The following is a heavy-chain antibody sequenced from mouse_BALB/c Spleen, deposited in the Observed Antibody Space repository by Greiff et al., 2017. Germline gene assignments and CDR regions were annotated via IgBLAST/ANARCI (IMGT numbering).Heavy chain of an antibody. CDR3: ASYDGYYAMDY. D-gene: IGHD2-3*01. V-gene: IGHV1-69*02. CDR1: GYTFTSYW. Sequence: VQLQQPGAELVKPGASVKLSCKASGYTFTSYWMHWVKQRPGQGLEWIGEIDPSDSYTNYNQKFKGKATLTVDKSSSTAYMQLSSLTSEDSAVYYCASYDGYYAMDYWGQGTSVTVSS. J-gene: IGHJ4*01. CDR2: IDPSDSYT.